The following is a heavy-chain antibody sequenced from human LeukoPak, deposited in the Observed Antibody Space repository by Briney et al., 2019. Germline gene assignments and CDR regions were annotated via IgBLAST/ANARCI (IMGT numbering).Heavy chain of an antibody. V-gene: IGHV3-74*01. CDR3: ARVSVCSSTSCYSVFDY. J-gene: IGHJ4*02. CDR2: ISSDGSST. Sequence: LSGGSLRLSCAASGFTFRNYYMHWVRQVPGKGLVWVSRISSDGSSTSYADSVKGRFTISRDNAKNTLHLQMNRLRDEDTAVYYCARVSVCSSTSCYSVFDYLGQGTLVTVSS. D-gene: IGHD2-2*01. CDR1: GFTFRNYY.